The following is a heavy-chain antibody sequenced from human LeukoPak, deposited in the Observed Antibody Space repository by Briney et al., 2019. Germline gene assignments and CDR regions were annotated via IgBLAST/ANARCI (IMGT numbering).Heavy chain of an antibody. CDR2: INPNNGGT. D-gene: IGHD2-2*01. J-gene: IGHJ6*02. CDR1: GYTFTGYY. Sequence: ASVKVSCKASGYTFTGYYMHWVRQAPGQGLEWMGWINPNNGGTNYVQKFQGRVTMTRDTSISTAYMELSRLRSDDTAVYYCARAHALIVVVPATSHYYGMDVWGQGTTVTVSS. V-gene: IGHV1-2*02. CDR3: ARAHALIVVVPATSHYYGMDV.